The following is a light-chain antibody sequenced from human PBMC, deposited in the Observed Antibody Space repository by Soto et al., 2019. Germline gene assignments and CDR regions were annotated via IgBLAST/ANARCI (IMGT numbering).Light chain of an antibody. J-gene: IGKJ2*01. Sequence: EIVMTQSPATLSVSPGERATLSCRASQSVSSNLAWYQQKPCKAPRLLIYGASTRATGIPARFSGSGSGTEFTLTISSLQSEDFAVYYCQQYNNWPPSTFGQGTKLEIK. CDR3: QQYNNWPPST. V-gene: IGKV3D-15*01. CDR2: GAS. CDR1: QSVSSN.